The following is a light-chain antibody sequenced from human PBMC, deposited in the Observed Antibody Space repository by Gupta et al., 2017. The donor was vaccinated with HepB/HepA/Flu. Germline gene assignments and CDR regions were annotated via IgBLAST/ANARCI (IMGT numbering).Light chain of an antibody. Sequence: SYELTHPPSVSVSPGQTARITCSGDALPKQYAYWYQQKPGQAPVLVIYKDSERPSGIPERFSASSSGTTVTLTISGVQAEDDADYYCQSADSSGSVVFGGGTKLTVL. V-gene: IGLV3-25*03. CDR2: KDS. J-gene: IGLJ2*01. CDR1: ALPKQY. CDR3: QSADSSGSVV.